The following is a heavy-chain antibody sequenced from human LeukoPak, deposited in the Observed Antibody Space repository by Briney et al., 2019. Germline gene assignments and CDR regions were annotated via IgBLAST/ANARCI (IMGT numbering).Heavy chain of an antibody. D-gene: IGHD6-19*01. CDR2: IYSGGST. V-gene: IGHV3-53*01. CDR1: GFTVSSNY. J-gene: IGHJ4*02. Sequence: GGSLRLSCAASGFTVSSNYMSWVRQAPGKGLEWVSVIYSGGSTYYADSVKGRFTISRDNSKNTLYLQMNSLRAEDTAVYYCAKGLDYSSGWDFDYWGQGTLVTVSS. CDR3: AKGLDYSSGWDFDY.